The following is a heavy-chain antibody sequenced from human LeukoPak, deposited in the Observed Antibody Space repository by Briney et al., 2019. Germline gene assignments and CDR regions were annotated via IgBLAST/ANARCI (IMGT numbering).Heavy chain of an antibody. CDR3: ASSAWGVIAPFDY. J-gene: IGHJ4*02. CDR2: INHSGST. CDR1: GGSFSGYY. Sequence: SETLSLTCAVYGGSFSGYYWSWIRQPPGKGLEWIGEINHSGSTYYNPSLKSRVTISVDMSKNQFSLKLSSVTAADTAVYYCASSAWGVIAPFDYWGQGTLVTVSS. V-gene: IGHV4-34*01. D-gene: IGHD3-16*02.